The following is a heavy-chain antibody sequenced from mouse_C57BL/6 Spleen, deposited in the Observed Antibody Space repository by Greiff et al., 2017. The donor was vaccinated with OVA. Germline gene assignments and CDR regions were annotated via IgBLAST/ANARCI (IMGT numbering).Heavy chain of an antibody. CDR3: ARHPPYGSSLYFDY. CDR1: GFTFSSYG. D-gene: IGHD1-1*01. J-gene: IGHJ2*01. Sequence: EVNLVESGGDLVKPGGSLKLSCAASGFTFSSYGMSWVRQTPDKRLEWVATISSGGSYTYYPDSVKGRFTISRDNAKNTLYLQMSSLKSEDTAMYYCARHPPYGSSLYFDYWGQGTTLTVSS. V-gene: IGHV5-6*01. CDR2: ISSGGSYT.